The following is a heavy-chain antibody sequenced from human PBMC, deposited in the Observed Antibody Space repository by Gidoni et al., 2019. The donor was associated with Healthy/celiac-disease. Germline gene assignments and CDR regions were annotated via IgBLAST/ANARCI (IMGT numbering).Heavy chain of an antibody. CDR3: AKDLFSPDSSGRGLVDY. CDR2: ISGSGGST. J-gene: IGHJ4*02. V-gene: IGHV3-23*01. CDR1: GFTFSSYA. Sequence: EVQLLESGGGLVQPGGSLRLSCAASGFTFSSYAMSWVRQAPGKGLEWVSAISGSGGSTYYADSVKGRFTISRDNSKNTLYLQMNSLRAEDTAVYYCAKDLFSPDSSGRGLVDYWGQGTLVTVSS. D-gene: IGHD3-22*01.